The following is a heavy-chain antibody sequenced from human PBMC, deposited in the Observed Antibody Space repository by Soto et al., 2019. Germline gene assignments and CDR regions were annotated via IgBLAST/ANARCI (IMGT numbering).Heavy chain of an antibody. V-gene: IGHV1-46*01. D-gene: IGHD3-3*01. CDR2: INPHGGST. J-gene: IGHJ5*02. Sequence: ASVKVSCKAPGDTFTSYYLNWVCQAPGQGLEWMGVINPHGGSTEYAQKFQGRITMTRDTSRSTVYMELSSLRSDDTAIYYCARSSGGNFGIIIEGSNWFDPWGQGTLVTAPQ. CDR3: ARSSGGNFGIIIEGSNWFDP. CDR1: GDTFTSYY.